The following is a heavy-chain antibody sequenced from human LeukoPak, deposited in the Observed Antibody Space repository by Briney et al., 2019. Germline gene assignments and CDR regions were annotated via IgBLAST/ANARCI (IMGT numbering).Heavy chain of an antibody. D-gene: IGHD3-3*01. J-gene: IGHJ5*02. CDR2: IIPIFGTA. V-gene: IGHV1-69*13. CDR1: GGTFSSYA. Sequence: SVTVSCKASGGTFSSYAISWVRQAPGQGLEWMGGIIPIFGTANYAQKFQGRVTITADESTSTAYMELSSLRSEDTAVYYCARNKIYDFWSGSFDPWGQGTLVTVSS. CDR3: ARNKIYDFWSGSFDP.